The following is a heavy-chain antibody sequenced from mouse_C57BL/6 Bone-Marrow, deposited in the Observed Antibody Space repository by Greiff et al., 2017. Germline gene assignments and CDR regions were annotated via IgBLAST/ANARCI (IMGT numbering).Heavy chain of an antibody. D-gene: IGHD2-4*01. CDR1: GFTFSDYG. Sequence: EVMLVESGGGLVKPGGSLKLSCAASGFTFSDYGMHWVRQAPEKGLEWVAYISSGSSTIYYADTVKGRFTISRDNAKNTLFLQMTSLRSEDTAMYYCAAGDYDEGAGWFAYWGQGTLVTVSA. J-gene: IGHJ3*01. CDR3: AAGDYDEGAGWFAY. V-gene: IGHV5-17*01. CDR2: ISSGSSTI.